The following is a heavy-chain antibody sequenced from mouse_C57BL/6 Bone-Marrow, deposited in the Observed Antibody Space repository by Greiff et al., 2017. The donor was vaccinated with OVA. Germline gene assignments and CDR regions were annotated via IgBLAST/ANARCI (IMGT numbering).Heavy chain of an antibody. V-gene: IGHV7-3*01. D-gene: IGHD1-1*01. CDR1: GFTFTNYY. CDR2: IRNKPNGSTT. CDR3: ARYKGRVAVDYFDY. J-gene: IGHJ2*01. Sequence: EVHLVESGGGLVQPGDSLSLSCAASGFTFTNYYMSWVRQPPGKALEWLAFIRNKPNGSTTEYSASVKGRFTISRDNSQSILYLQMNALRAEDSATYYSARYKGRVAVDYFDYWGQGTALTVSS.